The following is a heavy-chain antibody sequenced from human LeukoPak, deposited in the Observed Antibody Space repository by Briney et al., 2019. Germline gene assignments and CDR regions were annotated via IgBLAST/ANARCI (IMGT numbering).Heavy chain of an antibody. V-gene: IGHV1-18*01. CDR3: ARESYVLMVYAIREDYYYYYMDV. CDR1: GYTFTSYG. J-gene: IGHJ6*03. D-gene: IGHD2-8*01. Sequence: ASVTVSCKASGYTFTSYGISWVRQAPGQGLEWMGWISAYNGNKNYAQMLQGRVTMTTDPSTSTASMELRSLRSDDTAVYYCARESYVLMVYAIREDYYYYYMDVWGKGTTVTVSS. CDR2: ISAYNGNK.